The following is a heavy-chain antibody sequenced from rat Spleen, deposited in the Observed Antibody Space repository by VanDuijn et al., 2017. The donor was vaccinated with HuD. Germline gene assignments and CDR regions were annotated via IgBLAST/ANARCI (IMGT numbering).Heavy chain of an antibody. V-gene: IGHV2-63*01. CDR2: MWYDGDT. CDR3: TRESPLRRVQRGGVMDA. CDR1: GFSLTSYS. J-gene: IGHJ4*01. Sequence: QVQLKESGPGLVQPSETLSLTCNVSGFSLTSYSVSWVRQPSGKGPEWMGRMWYDGDTAYNSALKFRLSISRDTSKNQVLLKMNSLQTDDTGTYYCTRESPLRRVQRGGVMDAWGQGASVTVSS. D-gene: IGHD1-11*01.